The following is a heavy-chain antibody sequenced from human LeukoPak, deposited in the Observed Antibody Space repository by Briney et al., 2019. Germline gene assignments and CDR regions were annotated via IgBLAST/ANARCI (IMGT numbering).Heavy chain of an antibody. CDR2: VYHSGST. J-gene: IGHJ4*02. Sequence: SDPLSLTCAVSGYSVGSGYYWGWFRQPPGKGLEWIGSVYHSGSTYYNPSLKSRVTISVDTSKNQFSLKLSSVTAADTAVYYCARVGSGYDLFDYWGQGTLVTVSS. V-gene: IGHV4-38-2*01. CDR3: ARVGSGYDLFDY. D-gene: IGHD5-12*01. CDR1: GYSVGSGYY.